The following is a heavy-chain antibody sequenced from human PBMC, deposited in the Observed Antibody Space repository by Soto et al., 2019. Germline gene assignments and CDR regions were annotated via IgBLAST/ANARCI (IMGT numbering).Heavy chain of an antibody. CDR1: GGSISRYY. CDR2: IHYSGSS. V-gene: IGHV4-59*01. Sequence: SETLSLTCTVSGGSISRYYWSWIRQPPGKGLEWIGYIHYSGSSIYNPSLKSRVTIAVDTSKNQFSLKLSSVTAADTAVYYCARVGGRGGYNFENWGQGPLVTVSS. CDR3: ARVGGRGGYNFEN. D-gene: IGHD6-19*01. J-gene: IGHJ4*02.